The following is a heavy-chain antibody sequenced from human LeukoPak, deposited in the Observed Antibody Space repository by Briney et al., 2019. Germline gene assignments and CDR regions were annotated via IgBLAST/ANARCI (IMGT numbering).Heavy chain of an antibody. V-gene: IGHV4-39*02. Sequence: SETLSLTCSVFGGSISSTTYYWVWIRQPPGKGLECIASIHYTGRAYYNPSLKSRATISADTSKNHFSLKLTSVSAADTAVYFCARVGGDWFDPWGQGILVTVSS. J-gene: IGHJ5*02. D-gene: IGHD3-10*01. CDR2: IHYTGRA. CDR1: GGSISSTTYY. CDR3: ARVGGDWFDP.